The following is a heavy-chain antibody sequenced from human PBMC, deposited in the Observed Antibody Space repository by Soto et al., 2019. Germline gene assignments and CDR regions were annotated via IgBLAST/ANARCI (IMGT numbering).Heavy chain of an antibody. Sequence: EVQLVESGGGLVQPGGSLRLSCEVSGITFSTYWMHWIRQTPGKGLVWVSHINSDASIINYADSVKGRFTISRDNARNTLYRQMTSLRVEDTAIYYFASDAARGLKYWGQGTLVTVSS. J-gene: IGHJ4*02. CDR1: GITFSTYW. CDR2: INSDASII. V-gene: IGHV3-74*01. CDR3: ASDAARGLKY. D-gene: IGHD2-15*01.